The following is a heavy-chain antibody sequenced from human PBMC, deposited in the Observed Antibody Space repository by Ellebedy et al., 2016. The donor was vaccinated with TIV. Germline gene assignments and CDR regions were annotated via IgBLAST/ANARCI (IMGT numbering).Heavy chain of an antibody. Sequence: SGPTLLKPTQTLTLTCTFSGFSLSTSGMCVSWIRQPPGKALEWLARIDWDDDKYYSTSLKTRLTISKDTSKNQVVLTMTNMDPVDTATYYCARLSYGDYVNVLDYWGQGTLVTVSS. J-gene: IGHJ4*02. CDR1: GFSLSTSGMC. CDR3: ARLSYGDYVNVLDY. D-gene: IGHD4-17*01. CDR2: IDWDDDK. V-gene: IGHV2-70*11.